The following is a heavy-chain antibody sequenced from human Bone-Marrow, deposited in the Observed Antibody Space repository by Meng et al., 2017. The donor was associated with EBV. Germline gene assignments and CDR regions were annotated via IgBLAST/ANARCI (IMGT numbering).Heavy chain of an antibody. Sequence: QGRPVQSGSELKKPGASGKVSCKASRHPFTSYAMKWVRQAPGQGLEWMGWINTNTGNPTYAQGFTGRFVFSLDTSVSTAYLQISSLKAEDTAVYYCARARVLLWEGWFDPWGQGTLVTVSS. V-gene: IGHV7-4-1*02. CDR1: RHPFTSYA. CDR2: INTNTGNP. J-gene: IGHJ5*02. CDR3: ARARVLLWEGWFDP. D-gene: IGHD2-15*01.